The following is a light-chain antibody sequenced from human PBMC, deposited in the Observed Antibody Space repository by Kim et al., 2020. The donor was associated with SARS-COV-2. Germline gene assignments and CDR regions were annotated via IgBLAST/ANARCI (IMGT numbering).Light chain of an antibody. J-gene: IGKJ2*03. CDR2: GAS. Sequence: SPGGRATLSCRSGQSIGVNLARYQQKIGQPPRLLISGASTRATGIPARFSGSESETEFTLTISSLQSEDFAVYYCQQYKNWPPEYSFGQGTKLEI. CDR3: QQYKNWPPEYS. V-gene: IGKV3-15*01. CDR1: QSIGVN.